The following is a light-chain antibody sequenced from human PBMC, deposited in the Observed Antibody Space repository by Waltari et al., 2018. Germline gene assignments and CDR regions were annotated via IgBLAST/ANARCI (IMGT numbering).Light chain of an antibody. CDR2: TAS. CDR3: QQYDNLPRYT. J-gene: IGKJ2*01. CDR1: QGISSY. V-gene: IGKV1-9*01. Sequence: DIQLTQSPSLLSASVGDRVTITCRASQGISSYLAWYPKKPGKAHKHLIYTASTLQGAVPSSFCGSGSGTEFTLTFTSLQPEDIATYYCQQYDNLPRYTFGQGTKLEIK.